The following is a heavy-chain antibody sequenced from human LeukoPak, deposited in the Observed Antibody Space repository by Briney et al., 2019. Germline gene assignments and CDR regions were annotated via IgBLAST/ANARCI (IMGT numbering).Heavy chain of an antibody. CDR1: GFTFSSYG. Sequence: GRSLRLSCAASGFTFSSYGMHWVRQAPGKGLEWVSSITTSRDQYHADSVKGRFTVSRDNAKSSVYLQMDSLRADDTAVYYCARDSYCPNDVCYDYWGQGVLVTVS. V-gene: IGHV3-21*06. CDR3: ARDSYCPNDVCYDY. J-gene: IGHJ4*02. D-gene: IGHD2-8*01. CDR2: ITTSRDQ.